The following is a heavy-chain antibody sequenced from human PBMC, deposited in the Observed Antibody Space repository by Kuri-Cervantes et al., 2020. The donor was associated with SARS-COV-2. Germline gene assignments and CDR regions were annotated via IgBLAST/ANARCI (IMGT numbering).Heavy chain of an antibody. V-gene: IGHV4-4*08. J-gene: IGHJ5*02. CDR3: AREWELLRGWFDP. Sequence: SETLSLTCTVSGGSISSHYWSWIRQPPGKGLEWIGHIYTSGSTNYNPSLKSRVTTSVDTSKNQFSLKLSSVTAADTAVYYCAREWELLRGWFDPWGQGTLVTVSS. D-gene: IGHD1-26*01. CDR1: GGSISSHY. CDR2: IYTSGST.